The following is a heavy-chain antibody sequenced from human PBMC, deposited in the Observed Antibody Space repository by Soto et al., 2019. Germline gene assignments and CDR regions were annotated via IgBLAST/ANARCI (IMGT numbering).Heavy chain of an antibody. CDR1: GFTFSNAW. D-gene: IGHD3-10*01. CDR3: TTDHDYYYGSAQGP. Sequence: GGSLRLSCAASGFTFSNAWMNWVRQAPGKGLEWVGRIKSKTDGGTTDYAAPVKGRFTISRDDSKNTLYLQMNSLKTEDTAVYYCTTDHDYYYGSAQGPWGQGTLVTVSS. CDR2: IKSKTDGGTT. J-gene: IGHJ5*02. V-gene: IGHV3-15*07.